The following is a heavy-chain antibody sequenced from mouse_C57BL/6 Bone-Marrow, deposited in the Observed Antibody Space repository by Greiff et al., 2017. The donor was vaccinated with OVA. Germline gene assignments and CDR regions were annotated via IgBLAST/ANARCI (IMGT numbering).Heavy chain of an antibody. D-gene: IGHD2-4*01. CDR1: GYAFSSYW. V-gene: IGHV1-80*01. CDR3: ARSYDYDWYFDV. J-gene: IGHJ1*03. CDR2: IYPGDGDT. Sequence: LVESGAELVKPGASVKISCKASGYAFSSYWMNWVKQRPGKGLEWIGQIYPGDGDTNYNGKFKGKATLTADKSSSTAYMQLSSLTSEDSAVYFCARSYDYDWYFDVWGTGTTVTVSS.